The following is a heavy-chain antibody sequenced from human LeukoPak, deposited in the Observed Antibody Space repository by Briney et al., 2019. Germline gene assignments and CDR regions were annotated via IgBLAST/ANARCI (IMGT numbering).Heavy chain of an antibody. CDR2: IITIFGTA. CDR1: GGTFSSYA. CDR3: ARDLAPHKQIWFDP. J-gene: IGHJ5*02. D-gene: IGHD1-26*01. V-gene: IGHV1-69*05. Sequence: GSSVKVSCKASGGTFSSYAISWVRQAPGQGLEWMGRIITIFGTANYAQKFQGRVTITTDESTSTAYMELSSLRSEDTAVYYCARDLAPHKQIWFDPWGQGTLVTVSS.